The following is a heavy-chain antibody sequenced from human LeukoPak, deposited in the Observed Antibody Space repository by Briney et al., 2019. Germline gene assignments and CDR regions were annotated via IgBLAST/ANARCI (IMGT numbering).Heavy chain of an antibody. D-gene: IGHD2-2*01. CDR1: GGSFSGYY. V-gene: IGHV4-59*07. Sequence: PSDTLSLTCTVSGGSFSGYYWSWIRQPPGRGLEWIGYIYYSRSTTYNHTLNSPVTISVETSKSQFSMKLRSVTDADTAVYYCARGGCSSTSSSFDYWGQGTLITVSS. J-gene: IGHJ4*02. CDR2: IYYSRST. CDR3: ARGGCSSTSSSFDY.